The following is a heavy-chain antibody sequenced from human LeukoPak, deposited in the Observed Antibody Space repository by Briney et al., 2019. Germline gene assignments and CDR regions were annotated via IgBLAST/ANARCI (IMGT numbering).Heavy chain of an antibody. J-gene: IGHJ5*02. Sequence: PGGSLRLSCAASGFTFSSYAMHWVRQAPGKGLEWVAVISYDGSNKYYADSVKGRFTISRDNSKNTLYLQMNSLRAEDTAVYYCARGGPIVVVVAAHEVGHWFDPWGQGTLVTVSS. CDR1: GFTFSSYA. CDR2: ISYDGSNK. V-gene: IGHV3-30-3*01. CDR3: ARGGPIVVVVAAHEVGHWFDP. D-gene: IGHD2-15*01.